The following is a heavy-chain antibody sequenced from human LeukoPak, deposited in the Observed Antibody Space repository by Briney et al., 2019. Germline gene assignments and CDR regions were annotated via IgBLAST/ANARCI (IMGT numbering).Heavy chain of an antibody. CDR1: GGSISSYY. CDR2: IYYSGST. D-gene: IGHD3-22*01. J-gene: IGHJ5*02. Sequence: PSETLSLTCTVSGGSISSYYWSWIRQPPGKGLEWIGYIYYSGSTNYNPSLKSRVTISVDTSKNQFSLKLSSVTAADTAVYYCARLRPDLKHYYDSSGYYSWFDPWGQGTLVTVSS. CDR3: ARLRPDLKHYYDSSGYYSWFDP. V-gene: IGHV4-59*01.